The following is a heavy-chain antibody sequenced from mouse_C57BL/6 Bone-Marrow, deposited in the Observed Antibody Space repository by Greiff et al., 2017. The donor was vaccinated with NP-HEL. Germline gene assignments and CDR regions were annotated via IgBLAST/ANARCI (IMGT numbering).Heavy chain of an antibody. CDR3: VRNYYGSSYAMDY. J-gene: IGHJ4*01. Sequence: EVKLVESGGGLVQPKGSLKLSCAASGFTFNTYAMHWVRQAPGKGLEWVGRIRSKSSNYATYYADSVKDRFTISRDDSQSMLYLQMNNLNTEDTAMYYCVRNYYGSSYAMDYWGQGTSVTVSS. CDR2: IRSKSSNYAT. D-gene: IGHD1-1*01. V-gene: IGHV10-3*01. CDR1: GFTFNTYA.